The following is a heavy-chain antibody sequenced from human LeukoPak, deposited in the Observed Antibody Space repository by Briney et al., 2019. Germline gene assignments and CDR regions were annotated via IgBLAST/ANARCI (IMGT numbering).Heavy chain of an antibody. D-gene: IGHD3-3*01. CDR2: ISWDGGST. CDR1: GFTFDDYA. Sequence: GGSLRLSCAASGFTFDDYAMHWVRQAPGKGLEWVSLISWDGGSTYYADSVKGRFTISRDNSKNSLYLQMNSLRAEDTALYYCAKAGLGVFGVPSYYYYTDVWGKGTTVTVSS. CDR3: AKAGLGVFGVPSYYYYTDV. J-gene: IGHJ6*03. V-gene: IGHV3-43D*03.